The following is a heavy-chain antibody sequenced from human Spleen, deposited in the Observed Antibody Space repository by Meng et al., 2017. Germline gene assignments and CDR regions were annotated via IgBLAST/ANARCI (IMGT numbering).Heavy chain of an antibody. Sequence: ASVKVSCKASGYNFPDYYIHWVRRAPGQGLEWMGRINPKSGDTHYAQKFQARVTMTGDTSISTAYMELSGLRSDDTAMYYCARDEDISAAGKLFGDYWGQGTLVPSPQ. V-gene: IGHV1-2*06. CDR3: ARDEDISAAGKLFGDY. D-gene: IGHD6-25*01. CDR1: GYNFPDYY. CDR2: INPKSGDT. J-gene: IGHJ4*02.